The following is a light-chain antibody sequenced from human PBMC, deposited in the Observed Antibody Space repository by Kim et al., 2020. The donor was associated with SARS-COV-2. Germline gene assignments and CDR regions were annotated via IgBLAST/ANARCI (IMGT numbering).Light chain of an antibody. V-gene: IGKV4-1*01. Sequence: GERATIHCKSSQTIWYSNKNYLAWYQQKPGQRPALLIYWASTRASGAPDRFSGSGSGTSFALTISSVQADDVAVYFCQQYLTGPFTFGQGTKLEI. CDR1: QTIWYSNKNY. J-gene: IGKJ2*01. CDR3: QQYLTGPFT. CDR2: WAS.